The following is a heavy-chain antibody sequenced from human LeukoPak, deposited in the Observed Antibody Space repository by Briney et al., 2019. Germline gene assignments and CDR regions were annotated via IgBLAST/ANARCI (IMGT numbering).Heavy chain of an antibody. CDR3: ARWSRDAFDI. CDR2: ISGSSYYI. Sequence: GGSLRLSCAATGFTLSGHSMNWVRQAPGKGLEWVSSISGSSYYIYYADSVKGRFTISRDNAKNSLYLQMNSLRAEDTAVYYCARWSRDAFDIWGQGTMVTVSS. CDR1: GFTLSGHS. J-gene: IGHJ3*02. V-gene: IGHV3-21*01.